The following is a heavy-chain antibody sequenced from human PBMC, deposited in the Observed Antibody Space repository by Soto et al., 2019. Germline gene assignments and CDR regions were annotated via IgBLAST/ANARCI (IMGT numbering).Heavy chain of an antibody. J-gene: IGHJ6*02. V-gene: IGHV4-34*01. CDR3: ARGQGLLVRFVILSCYYYYYGMAV. Sequence: PSETLSLTCAVYGGSFSGYYWSWIRQPPGKGLEWIGEINHSGSTNYNPSLKSRVTISVDTYKNQFSLKLSSVTAADTAVYYCARGQGLLVRFVILSCYYYYYGMAVWAQGPSVPVSS. CDR1: GGSFSGYY. D-gene: IGHD3-10*01. CDR2: INHSGST.